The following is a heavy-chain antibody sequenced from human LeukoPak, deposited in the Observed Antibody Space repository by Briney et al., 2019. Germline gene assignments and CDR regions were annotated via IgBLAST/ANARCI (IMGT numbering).Heavy chain of an antibody. CDR2: INTNTGNP. CDR3: ARFGSGSYYNRLEYFQH. Sequence: ASVKVSCKASGYTFTGYYVHWVRQAPGQGLEWMGWINTNTGNPTYAQGFTGRFVFSLDTSVSTAYLQISSLKAEDTAVYYCARFGSGSYYNRLEYFQHWGQGTLVTVSS. V-gene: IGHV7-4-1*02. D-gene: IGHD3-10*01. CDR1: GYTFTGYY. J-gene: IGHJ1*01.